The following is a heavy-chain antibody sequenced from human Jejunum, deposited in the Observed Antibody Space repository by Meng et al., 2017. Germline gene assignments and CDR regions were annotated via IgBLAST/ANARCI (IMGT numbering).Heavy chain of an antibody. V-gene: IGHV3-30*01. J-gene: IGHJ1*01. Sequence: GGSLRLSCAASGFRFSSCAMYWVRQVPGKGLEWVAVISYDGSNKYYADSVKGRFTISRDNSKNTLYLEINDLRADDTAVYYCARDTYRSSSGYFHNWGQGTLVTVSS. CDR1: GFRFSSCA. CDR3: ARDTYRSSSGYFHN. D-gene: IGHD6-6*01. CDR2: ISYDGSNK.